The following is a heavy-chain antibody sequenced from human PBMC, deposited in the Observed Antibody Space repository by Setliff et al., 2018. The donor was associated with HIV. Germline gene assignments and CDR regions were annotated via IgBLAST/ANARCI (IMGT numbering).Heavy chain of an antibody. CDR2: IFYSGTT. J-gene: IGHJ4*02. CDR1: GGSISSGAYY. V-gene: IGHV4-31*03. Sequence: SETLSLTCSVSGGSISSGAYYWSWIRQHPGKGLEWIGYIFYSGTTYYNPSLKSRISISIDTSKNQSSLKLSSVAAADTAVYSCARFVRGAFDSWGQGSLVTVSS. CDR3: ARFVRGAFDS. D-gene: IGHD3-10*02.